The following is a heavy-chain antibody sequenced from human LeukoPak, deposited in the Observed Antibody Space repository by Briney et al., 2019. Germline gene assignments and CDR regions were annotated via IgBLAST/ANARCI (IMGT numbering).Heavy chain of an antibody. CDR1: RFTVSSNY. V-gene: IGHV3-74*01. CDR3: ARSRDLGSY. J-gene: IGHJ4*02. D-gene: IGHD3-16*01. Sequence: PGGSLRLSCAASRFTVSSNYMTWVRQAPGKGLVWVSHINTDGSSTSYADSVKGRLTISRDNAKNTLYLQMNSLRAEDTAVYYCARSRDLGSYWGQGTLVTVSS. CDR2: INTDGSST.